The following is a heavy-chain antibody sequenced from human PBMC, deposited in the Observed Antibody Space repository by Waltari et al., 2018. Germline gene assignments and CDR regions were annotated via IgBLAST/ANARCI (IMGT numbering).Heavy chain of an antibody. Sequence: QVQLVESGGGVVQPGRSLRLSCAASGFTFSRYAMHWVRQAPGKGLEWVAVISYDGSNKYYADSVKGRFTISRDNSKNTLYLQMNSLRAEDTAVYYCARDSNGHGMDVWGQGTTVTVSS. CDR3: ARDSNGHGMDV. D-gene: IGHD6-25*01. V-gene: IGHV3-30*01. CDR2: ISYDGSNK. CDR1: GFTFSRYA. J-gene: IGHJ6*02.